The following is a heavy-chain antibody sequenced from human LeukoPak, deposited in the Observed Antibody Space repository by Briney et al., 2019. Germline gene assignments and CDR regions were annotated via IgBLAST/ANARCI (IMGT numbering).Heavy chain of an antibody. CDR1: GFTFSSYS. J-gene: IGHJ4*02. D-gene: IGHD3-22*01. Sequence: WGSLRLSCAASGFTFSSYSMNWVRQAPGKGLEWVSYISSSSSTIYYADSVKGRFTISRDNAKNSLYLQMNSLRAEDTAVYYCAKDSAYYYDSSGYYYDWGQGTLVTVSS. CDR2: ISSSSSTI. V-gene: IGHV3-48*01. CDR3: AKDSAYYYDSSGYYYD.